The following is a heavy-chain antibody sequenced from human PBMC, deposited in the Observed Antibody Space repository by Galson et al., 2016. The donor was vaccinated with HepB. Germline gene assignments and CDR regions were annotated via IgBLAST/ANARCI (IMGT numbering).Heavy chain of an antibody. J-gene: IGHJ3*02. Sequence: SLRLSCAASGFPLNSYVMHWVRQAPGKGLEWAAVVWYDGSKKYYADSVKGRFTISRDISKNTPYLQMNNLRVEDTAVYHCARNRGDSGYDAFDIWGQGTMVTVSS. CDR3: ARNRGDSGYDAFDI. CDR1: GFPLNSYV. CDR2: VWYDGSKK. V-gene: IGHV3-33*01. D-gene: IGHD5-12*01.